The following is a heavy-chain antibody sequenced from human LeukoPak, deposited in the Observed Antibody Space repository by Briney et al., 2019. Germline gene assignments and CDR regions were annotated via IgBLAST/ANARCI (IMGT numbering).Heavy chain of an antibody. CDR1: GYTFTSYA. CDR2: INAGNGNT. CDR3: ARDLTAYSSSWCFDY. D-gene: IGHD6-13*01. V-gene: IGHV1-3*01. Sequence: ASVKVSCKASGYTFTSYAMHWVRQAPGQRLEWMGWINAGNGNTKYSQKFQGRVTITRDTSASTAYMELSSLRSDDTAVYYCARDLTAYSSSWCFDYWGQGTLVTVSS. J-gene: IGHJ4*02.